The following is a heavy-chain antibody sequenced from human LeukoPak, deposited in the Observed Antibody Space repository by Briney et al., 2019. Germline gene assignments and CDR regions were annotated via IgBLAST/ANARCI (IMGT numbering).Heavy chain of an antibody. D-gene: IGHD4/OR15-4a*01. J-gene: IGHJ4*02. CDR2: MFTSGST. CDR1: GGSISSYY. Sequence: SEPLSLTCTVSGGSISSYYWRWIRQPAGKGLEWIGRMFTSGSTHYNPSLKSRVTMSLDTSKNQFSLKLSSVTAADTAVYFCAREGRMSMGIEYWGQGTLVTVSS. CDR3: AREGRMSMGIEY. V-gene: IGHV4-4*07.